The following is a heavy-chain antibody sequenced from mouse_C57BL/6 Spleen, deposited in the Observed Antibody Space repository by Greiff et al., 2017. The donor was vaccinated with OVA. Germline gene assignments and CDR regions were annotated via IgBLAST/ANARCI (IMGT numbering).Heavy chain of an antibody. V-gene: IGHV14-3*01. J-gene: IGHJ1*03. CDR2: IDPANGNT. CDR3: ASDSYWYFDV. Sequence: VQLQQSVAELVRPGASVKLSCTASGFHIKNTYMHWVTQRPEPGLEWIGRIDPANGNTQYAPKFQGKATITADTSSNTAYLQLSSLTSEDTAIYYCASDSYWYFDVWGTGTTVTVSS. CDR1: GFHIKNTY.